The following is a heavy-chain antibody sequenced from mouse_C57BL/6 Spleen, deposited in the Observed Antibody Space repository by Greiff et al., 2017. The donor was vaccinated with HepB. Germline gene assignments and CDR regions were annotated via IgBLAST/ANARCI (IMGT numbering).Heavy chain of an antibody. CDR2: ISDGGSYT. CDR3: ARGDSDLDY. J-gene: IGHJ2*01. V-gene: IGHV5-4*03. Sequence: EVMLVESGGGLVKPGGSLKLSCAASGFTFSSYAMSWVRQTPEKRLEWVATISDGGSYTYYPDNVKGRFTISRDNAKNNLYLQMSHLKSEDTAMYYCARGDSDLDYWGQGTTLTVSS. CDR1: GFTFSSYA.